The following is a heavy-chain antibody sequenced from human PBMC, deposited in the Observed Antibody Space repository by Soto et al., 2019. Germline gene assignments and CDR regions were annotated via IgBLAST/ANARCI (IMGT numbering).Heavy chain of an antibody. D-gene: IGHD5-18*01. J-gene: IGHJ5*02. CDR2: VYSSGST. Sequence: PSETLSLTCTVSGDSITSYNWNWLRQPPGKALEWIGYVYSSGSTNYNPSLKSRVTISVDTSKNQFSLKVNSVTAADAAVYYCARAAMAGNWFDPWGQGTLVTVSS. CDR3: ARAAMAGNWFDP. CDR1: GDSITSYN. V-gene: IGHV4-59*12.